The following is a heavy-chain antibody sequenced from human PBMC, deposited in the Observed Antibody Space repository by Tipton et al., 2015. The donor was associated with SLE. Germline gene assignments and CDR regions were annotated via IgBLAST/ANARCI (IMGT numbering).Heavy chain of an antibody. CDR2: IYYSGTT. D-gene: IGHD7-27*01. V-gene: IGHV4-59*08. J-gene: IGHJ2*01. CDR1: GGSISTYY. CDR3: AKTGMGWYFDL. Sequence: TLSLTCTVSGGSISTYYWSWIRQPPGKGLEWIGYIYYSGTTNYNPSLESRVTISVDTSKNQFSLRLSSVTAADTAVYYCAKTGMGWYFDLWGRGTLVTVSS.